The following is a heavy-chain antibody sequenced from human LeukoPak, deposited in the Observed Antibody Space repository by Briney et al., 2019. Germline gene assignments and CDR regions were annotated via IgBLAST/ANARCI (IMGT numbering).Heavy chain of an antibody. CDR2: IRYDGSNK. V-gene: IGHV3-30*02. CDR3: AKDGSGYDRRYGVLTIFAY. J-gene: IGHJ4*01. D-gene: IGHD5-12*01. Sequence: PGGSLRLSCAASGFTFSSYGMHWVRQAPGKGLEWVAFIRYDGSNKYYADSVKGRFTISRDNSKNTLYLQMNSLRAEDTAVYYCAKDGSGYDRRYGVLTIFAYWGRGTLVTVSS. CDR1: GFTFSSYG.